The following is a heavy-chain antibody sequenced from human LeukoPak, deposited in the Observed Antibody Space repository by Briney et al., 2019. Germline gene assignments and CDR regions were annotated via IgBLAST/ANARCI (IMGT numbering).Heavy chain of an antibody. J-gene: IGHJ4*02. D-gene: IGHD3-10*01. Sequence: SETLSLTCTVSGASIRGSSYYWAWIRQTPGKGLEWIGSIYYSGSTHYTPSLKSRLTMSVDTSKNQFSLRVSSVTAADTAVHYCARNSSYYNTGGFDYWGQGILVTVSS. CDR2: IYYSGST. CDR3: ARNSSYYNTGGFDY. V-gene: IGHV4-39*01. CDR1: GASIRGSSYY.